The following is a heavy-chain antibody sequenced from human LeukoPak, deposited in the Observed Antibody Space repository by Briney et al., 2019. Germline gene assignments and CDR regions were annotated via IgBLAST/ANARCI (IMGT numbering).Heavy chain of an antibody. CDR3: ARVSTYCGGDCYIDYWYFDL. D-gene: IGHD2-21*02. V-gene: IGHV4-34*01. Sequence: SETLSLTCAVYGGSFSGYYWSWIRQPPGKGLEWIGEINHSGSTNYNPSLKSRVTISVDTSKNQFSLKLSSVTAADTAVYYCARVSTYCGGDCYIDYWYFDLWGRGTLVTVSS. CDR1: GGSFSGYY. J-gene: IGHJ2*01. CDR2: INHSGST.